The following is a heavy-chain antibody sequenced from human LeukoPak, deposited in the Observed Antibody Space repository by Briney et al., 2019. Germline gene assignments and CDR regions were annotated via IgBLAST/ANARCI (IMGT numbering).Heavy chain of an antibody. V-gene: IGHV4-59*01. Sequence: SETLSLTCTVSVGSISGYYWSWIRQPPGEGLEWIGYIYYSGSTNYNPSLKSRVTISVDTSKNQFSLKLTSVTAADTAVYYCAREYSSGWYRAFDSWGQGTLVTVSS. D-gene: IGHD6-19*01. J-gene: IGHJ4*02. CDR1: VGSISGYY. CDR3: AREYSSGWYRAFDS. CDR2: IYYSGST.